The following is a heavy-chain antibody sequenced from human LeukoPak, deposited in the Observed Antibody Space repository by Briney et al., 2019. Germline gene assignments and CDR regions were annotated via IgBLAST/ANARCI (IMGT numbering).Heavy chain of an antibody. CDR3: AQGYLSGWYPH. Sequence: GGSQRLSCTVSGFSVSNSGMSWVRQAPGKGLELISAISVDGETALYADSVKGRFIISRDNSKNTLYLQMSSLRAEDTAVYYCAQGYLSGWYPHWGQGSLVSVSS. V-gene: IGHV3-23*01. CDR1: GFSVSNSG. D-gene: IGHD6-19*01. CDR2: ISVDGETA. J-gene: IGHJ4*02.